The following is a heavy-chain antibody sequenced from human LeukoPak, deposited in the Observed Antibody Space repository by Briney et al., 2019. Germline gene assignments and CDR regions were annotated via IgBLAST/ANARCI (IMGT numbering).Heavy chain of an antibody. Sequence: SVKVSCKASGGTFSSYAISWVRQAPGQGLEWMGRIIPILGIANYAQKFQGRVTITADKSTSTAYMELSSLRSEDTAVYYCARKRELLSVYYFDYWGQGTLVTVSS. CDR2: IIPILGIA. CDR3: ARKRELLSVYYFDY. D-gene: IGHD1-26*01. V-gene: IGHV1-69*04. CDR1: GGTFSSYA. J-gene: IGHJ4*02.